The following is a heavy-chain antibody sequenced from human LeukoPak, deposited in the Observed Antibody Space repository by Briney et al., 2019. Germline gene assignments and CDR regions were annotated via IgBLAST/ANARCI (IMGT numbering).Heavy chain of an antibody. CDR3: ARGSVNYDILTGYSPFDY. D-gene: IGHD3-9*01. CDR2: IIPIFGTA. CDR1: GGTFSSYA. J-gene: IGHJ4*02. V-gene: IGHV1-69*13. Sequence: SVKVSCKASGGTFSSYAISWVRQAPGQGLEWMGGIIPIFGTANYAQKFQGRVTITADESTSTAYMELSSLRSEDTAVYYCARGSVNYDILTGYSPFDYWGQGTLVTVSS.